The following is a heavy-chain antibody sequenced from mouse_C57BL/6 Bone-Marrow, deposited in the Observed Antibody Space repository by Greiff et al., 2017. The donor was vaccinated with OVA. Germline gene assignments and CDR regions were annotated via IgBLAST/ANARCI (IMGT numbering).Heavy chain of an antibody. J-gene: IGHJ1*03. CDR2: IRNKANGYTT. CDR3: ARWGEYFDV. V-gene: IGHV7-3*01. Sequence: DVMLVESGGGLVQPGGSLSLSCAASGFTFTDYYMSWVRQPPGKALEWLGFIRNKANGYTTEYSASVKGRFTISRDNSQSILYLQMNALRAEDSATYYCARWGEYFDVWGTGTTVTVSS. CDR1: GFTFTDYY.